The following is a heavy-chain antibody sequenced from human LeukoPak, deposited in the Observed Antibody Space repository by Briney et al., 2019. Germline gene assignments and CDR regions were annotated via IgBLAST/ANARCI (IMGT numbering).Heavy chain of an antibody. Sequence: PGGSLRLSCAASGFTFSSYEMNWVRQAPGKGLEWVSYISSGSTIYYADSVKGRFTISRDNAKNSLYLQMNSLRAEDTAVYYCARDGGYSGYFIDYWGQGTLVTVSS. CDR3: ARDGGYSGYFIDY. J-gene: IGHJ4*02. CDR2: ISSGSTI. D-gene: IGHD5-12*01. V-gene: IGHV3-48*03. CDR1: GFTFSSYE.